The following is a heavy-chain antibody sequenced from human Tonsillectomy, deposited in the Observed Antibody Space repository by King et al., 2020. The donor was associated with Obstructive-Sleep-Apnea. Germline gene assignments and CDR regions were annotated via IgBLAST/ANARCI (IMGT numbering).Heavy chain of an antibody. CDR2: ISSSSSYI. J-gene: IGHJ4*02. CDR1: GFTFSSYS. V-gene: IGHV3-21*01. D-gene: IGHD2-15*01. Sequence: VQLVESGGGLVKPGGSLRLSCAASGFTFSSYSMNWVRQAPGKGLEWVSSISSSSSYIYYADSVKGRFTISRDNAKNSLYLQMNSLRAEDTAVYHPSPQAIVVPYYFDYWGQGTLVTVSS. CDR3: SPQAIVVPYYFDY.